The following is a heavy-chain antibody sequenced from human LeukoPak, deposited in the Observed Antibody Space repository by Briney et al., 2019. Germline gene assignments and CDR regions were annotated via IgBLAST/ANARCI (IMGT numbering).Heavy chain of an antibody. D-gene: IGHD6-25*01. V-gene: IGHV3-30*18. CDR2: ISYDGSNK. Sequence: PGRSLRLSCAASGFTFSSYGMHWVRQAPGKGLEWVAVISYDGSNKYYADSVKGRFTISRDNSKNTLYLQMNSLRAEDTAVYYCAKRLYGMDVWGQGTTVTVSS. CDR3: AKRLYGMDV. CDR1: GFTFSSYG. J-gene: IGHJ6*02.